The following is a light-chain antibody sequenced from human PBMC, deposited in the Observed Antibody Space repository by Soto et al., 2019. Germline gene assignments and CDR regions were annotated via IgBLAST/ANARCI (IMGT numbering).Light chain of an antibody. CDR3: QQYENLPT. CDR2: DAS. V-gene: IGKV1-5*01. Sequence: DVQWTQAPSTLSASVGDRVTLTCRASQSIGNWLAWYKQKPGKAPNLLIYDASTLENGVPSRFRGSGSGTDFTFTIRRLKPEDIATYYCQQYENLPTVGQGTRLEIK. CDR1: QSIGNW. J-gene: IGKJ5*01.